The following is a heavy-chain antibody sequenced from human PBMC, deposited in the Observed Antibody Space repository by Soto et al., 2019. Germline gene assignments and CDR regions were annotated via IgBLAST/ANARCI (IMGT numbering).Heavy chain of an antibody. CDR3: ARGGVWFGELSWFDL. D-gene: IGHD3-10*01. Sequence: EVQLVESGGGLVQPGGSLRLSCAASGFTFSGHDIHWVRQATGKGLEWVSAIGPAGDTYYPGSVKGRFTISREDAKNSVYILMYSLRAGDTALYYCARGGVWFGELSWFDLWGQGTLVTVSS. V-gene: IGHV3-13*04. J-gene: IGHJ5*02. CDR1: GFTFSGHD. CDR2: IGPAGDT.